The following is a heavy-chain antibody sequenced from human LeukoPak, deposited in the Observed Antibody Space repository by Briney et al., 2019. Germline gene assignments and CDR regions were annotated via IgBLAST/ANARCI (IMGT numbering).Heavy chain of an antibody. D-gene: IGHD3-9*01. Sequence: SETLSLTCAVYGGSFSGYYWSWIRQPPGKGLEWIGEINHSGSTNYNPSLKSRVTISVNTSKNQFSLKLSSVTAADRAVYYCARLYYDILPGYYVKVDVWGKGTTVTVSS. CDR2: INHSGST. CDR1: GGSFSGYY. CDR3: ARLYYDILPGYYVKVDV. V-gene: IGHV4-34*01. J-gene: IGHJ6*04.